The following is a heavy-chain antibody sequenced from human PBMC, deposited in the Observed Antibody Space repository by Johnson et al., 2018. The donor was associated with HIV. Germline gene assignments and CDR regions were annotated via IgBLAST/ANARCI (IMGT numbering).Heavy chain of an antibody. CDR2: ISYDGSNK. D-gene: IGHD3-22*01. V-gene: IGHV3-30-3*01. CDR3: ARDSETSITMIVVVITGAFDI. J-gene: IGHJ3*02. CDR1: GFTFSSYA. Sequence: QVQLVESGGGLVQPGGSLRLSCAASGFTFSSYAMHWVRQAPGKGLEWVTIISYDGSNKYYADSVKGRFTISGDNSKNTLSLQMNSLRAEDTAVYYCARDSETSITMIVVVITGAFDIWGQGTMVTVSS.